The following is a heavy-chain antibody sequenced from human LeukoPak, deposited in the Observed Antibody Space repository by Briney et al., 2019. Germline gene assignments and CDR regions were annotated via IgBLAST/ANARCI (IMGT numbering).Heavy chain of an antibody. Sequence: PGGSLRLSCAASGFTFNSYAMTWVRQAPGKGLEWVSGISGRGDSTYYADSVKGRLTISRDNSKNMVYMQMNSLTAEDTALYYCAKTYYYGSGTFSFDHWGQGTQVTVSS. CDR3: AKTYYYGSGTFSFDH. CDR2: ISGRGDST. V-gene: IGHV3-23*01. D-gene: IGHD3-10*01. CDR1: GFTFNSYA. J-gene: IGHJ4*02.